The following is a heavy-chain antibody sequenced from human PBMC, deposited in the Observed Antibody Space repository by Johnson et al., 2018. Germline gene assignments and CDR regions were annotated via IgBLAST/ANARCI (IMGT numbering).Heavy chain of an antibody. J-gene: IGHJ6*03. Sequence: VQLLESGGGVVQPGESLRLSCAASGFTFSHYAMHWLRQAPGKGLEWVAVISYDGSNKYYADSVKGRFTISRDNSKNTLYLQMNSLRAEETAVFYCARKYSWNDGTFYYYMDVWGKGTTVTVSS. CDR1: GFTFSHYA. V-gene: IGHV3-30-3*01. CDR3: ARKYSWNDGTFYYYMDV. CDR2: ISYDGSNK. D-gene: IGHD1-1*01.